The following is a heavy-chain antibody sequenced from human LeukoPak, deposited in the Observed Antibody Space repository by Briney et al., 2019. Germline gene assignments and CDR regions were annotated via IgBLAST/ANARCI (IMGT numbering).Heavy chain of an antibody. J-gene: IGHJ4*02. D-gene: IGHD3-22*01. CDR3: ARDLELVYYDSSGYDY. Sequence: GGSLRLSCAASGFTFSSYWMHWVRQVPGKGLVWVSRINSDGSNTRYVDSVKGRFTISRDNAKNTLYLQMNSLRAEDTAVYYCARDLELVYYDSSGYDYWGQGTLVIVSS. CDR1: GFTFSSYW. CDR2: INSDGSNT. V-gene: IGHV3-74*01.